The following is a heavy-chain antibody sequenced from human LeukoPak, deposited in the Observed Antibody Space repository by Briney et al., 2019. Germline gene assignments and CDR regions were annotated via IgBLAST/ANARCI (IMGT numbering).Heavy chain of an antibody. CDR3: AKVRATVVTGLVGY. CDR1: GFTFSSYA. D-gene: IGHD4-23*01. CDR2: ISGSGGST. J-gene: IGHJ4*02. Sequence: PGGSLRPSCAASGFTFSSYAMSWVRQAPGKGLEWVSAISGSGGSTHYADSVKGRFTISRDNSKNTLYLQMNSLRAEDTAVYYCAKVRATVVTGLVGYWGQGTLVTVSS. V-gene: IGHV3-23*01.